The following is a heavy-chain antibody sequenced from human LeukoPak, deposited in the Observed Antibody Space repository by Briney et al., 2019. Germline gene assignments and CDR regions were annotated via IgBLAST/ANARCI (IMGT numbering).Heavy chain of an antibody. Sequence: PSETLSLTCTVSGDSISRDDWSWIRQPPGKGLEWIGYIYYSGSTNYNPSLKSRVTISLDTSKNQFSLKLSSVPAADTAVYYCARDRRNSDAFDIWGQGTMVTVSS. CDR2: IYYSGST. CDR1: GDSISRDD. V-gene: IGHV4-59*01. J-gene: IGHJ3*02. CDR3: ARDRRNSDAFDI. D-gene: IGHD1-1*01.